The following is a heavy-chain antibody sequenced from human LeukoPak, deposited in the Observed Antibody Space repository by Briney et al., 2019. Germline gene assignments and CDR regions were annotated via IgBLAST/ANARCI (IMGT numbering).Heavy chain of an antibody. V-gene: IGHV3-66*01. CDR3: ARGLFASGSYYNFFDY. CDR2: IFNGGST. CDR1: GFTVSSKY. J-gene: IGHJ4*02. D-gene: IGHD3-10*01. Sequence: GRSLRLSCAASGFTVSSKYMSWVRQAPGKGLEWDSVIFNGGSTYYADSVKGRFTISTDNSKNMLYLQMNSLRAEDTAVYYCARGLFASGSYYNFFDYWAQGTLVTVSS.